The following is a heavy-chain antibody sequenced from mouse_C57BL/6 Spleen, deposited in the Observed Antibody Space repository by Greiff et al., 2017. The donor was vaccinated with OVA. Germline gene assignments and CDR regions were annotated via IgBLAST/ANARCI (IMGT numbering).Heavy chain of an antibody. J-gene: IGHJ4*01. Sequence: EVQRVESGGGLVKPGGSLKLSCAASGFTFSDYGMHWVRQAPEKGLEWVAYISSGSSTIHYADTVKGRFTLSRDNAKTTLFLQMTSLRSEETAMYYCARRDARGMDYWGQGTSVTVSS. CDR2: ISSGSSTI. V-gene: IGHV5-17*01. CDR1: GFTFSDYG. CDR3: ARRDARGMDY.